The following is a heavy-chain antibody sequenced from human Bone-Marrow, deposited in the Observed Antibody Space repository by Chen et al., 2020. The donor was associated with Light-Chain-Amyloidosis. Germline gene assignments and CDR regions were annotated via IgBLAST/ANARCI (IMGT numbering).Heavy chain of an antibody. CDR3: ARDSGESAADDF. V-gene: IGHV3-48*03. D-gene: IGHD6-13*01. Sequence: EVQLVESGGGLVQPGGSLRLSCAASGFTFSSYEMNWVRQAPGKGLEWVSYISSSGSTIYYADSVKGRFTISRDNANSSLYLQMRNLRVEDTAVYYCARDSGESAADDFWGQGTLVTVSS. CDR1: GFTFSSYE. J-gene: IGHJ4*02. CDR2: ISSSGSTI.